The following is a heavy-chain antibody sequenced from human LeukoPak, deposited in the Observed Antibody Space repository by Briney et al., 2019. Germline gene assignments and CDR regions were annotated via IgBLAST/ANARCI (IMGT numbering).Heavy chain of an antibody. V-gene: IGHV3-9*01. CDR3: AKDWLAGGIAAHLFDY. Sequence: PGGSLRLSCAASGFPFDDYAMHWVRQAPGKGLEWVSGISWNSGSIGYADSVKGRFTISRDNAKNSLYLQMNSLRAEDTALYYCAKDWLAGGIAAHLFDYWGQGTLVTVSS. J-gene: IGHJ4*02. CDR1: GFPFDDYA. CDR2: ISWNSGSI. D-gene: IGHD6-13*01.